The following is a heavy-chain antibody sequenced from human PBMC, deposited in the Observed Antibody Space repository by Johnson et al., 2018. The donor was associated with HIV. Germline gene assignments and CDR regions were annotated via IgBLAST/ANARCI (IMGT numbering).Heavy chain of an antibody. CDR3: ARGEYQLLSGGFAFDI. CDR2: ISYDGSNK. J-gene: IGHJ3*02. V-gene: IGHV3-30-3*01. D-gene: IGHD2-2*01. Sequence: QVQLVESGGGLVKPGGSLRLSCAASGFTFSSYAMHWVRQAPGKGLEWVAVISYDGSNKYYADSVKGRFTISRDNSKNTLYLQMNSLRAEDTAVYYCARGEYQLLSGGFAFDIWGQGTMVTVSS. CDR1: GFTFSSYA.